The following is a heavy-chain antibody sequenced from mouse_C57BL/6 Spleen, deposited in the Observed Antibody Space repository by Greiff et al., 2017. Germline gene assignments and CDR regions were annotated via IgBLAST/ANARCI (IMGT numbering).Heavy chain of an antibody. CDR1: GFTFSNYW. J-gene: IGHJ1*03. V-gene: IGHV6-3*01. D-gene: IGHD1-1*01. CDR3: TGGYYYGSFDV. CDR2: IRLKSDNYAT. Sequence: EVKVEESGGGLVQPGGSMKLSCVASGFTFSNYWMNWVRQSPEKGLEWVAQIRLKSDNYATHYAESVKGRFTISRDDSKSSVYLQMNNLRAEDTGIYYCTGGYYYGSFDVWGTGTTVTVSS.